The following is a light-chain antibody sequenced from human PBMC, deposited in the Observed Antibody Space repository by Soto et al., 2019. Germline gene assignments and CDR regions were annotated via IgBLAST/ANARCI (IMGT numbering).Light chain of an antibody. CDR2: GAS. V-gene: IGKV1-39*01. CDR1: QTMSTF. Sequence: DIQMTQSLSSLSASVGDRVTITCRASQTMSTFLNWFQQKPGKAPKVLIYGASSLQSGVPSRFSGSGSGTNFTLTISSLQPEDSATYYCQQSYNVPLTFGGGTKVEIK. J-gene: IGKJ4*01. CDR3: QQSYNVPLT.